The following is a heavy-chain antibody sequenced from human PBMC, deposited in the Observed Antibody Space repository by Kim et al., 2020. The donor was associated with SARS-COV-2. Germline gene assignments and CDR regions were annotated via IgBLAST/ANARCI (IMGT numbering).Heavy chain of an antibody. V-gene: IGHV4-59*01. J-gene: IGHJ6*02. Sequence: SETLSLTCTVSGGSISSYYWSWIRQPPGKGLEWIGYIYYSGSTNYNPSLKSRVTISVDTSKNQFSLKLSSVTAADTAVYYCARDREYSSSYITGYYYGMDVWGQGTTVTVSS. D-gene: IGHD6-6*01. CDR1: GGSISSYY. CDR2: IYYSGST. CDR3: ARDREYSSSYITGYYYGMDV.